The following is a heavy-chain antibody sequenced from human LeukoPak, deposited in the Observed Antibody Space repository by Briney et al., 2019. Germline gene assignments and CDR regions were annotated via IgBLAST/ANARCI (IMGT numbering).Heavy chain of an antibody. D-gene: IGHD3-10*01. CDR1: GGSISSSNW. V-gene: IGHV4-4*02. CDR3: ARALSSNLSRYYYGSGASTWFDP. Sequence: SGTLSLTCAVSGGSISSSNWWSWVRQPPGKGLEWIREIYHSGSTNYNPSLKSRVTISVDKSKNQFSLKLSSVTAADTAVYYCARALSSNLSRYYYGSGASTWFDPWGQGTLVTVSS. J-gene: IGHJ5*02. CDR2: IYHSGST.